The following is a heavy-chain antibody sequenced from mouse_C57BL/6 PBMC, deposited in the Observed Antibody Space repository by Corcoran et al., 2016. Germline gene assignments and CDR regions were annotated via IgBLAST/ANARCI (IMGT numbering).Heavy chain of an antibody. D-gene: IGHD1-1*01. CDR2: INHNNGGT. CDR3: ARVTVVAQYYFDY. Sequence: EVQQQQSGPELVKPGASVKISCKASGYTFTDYYMNWVKQSHGKRHVGIGDINHNNGGTSYNQKFKGKATLTVDKSSSTAYMELRSLTSEDSAVYYCARVTVVAQYYFDYWGQGTTLTVSS. V-gene: IGHV1-26*01. CDR1: GYTFTDYY. J-gene: IGHJ2*01.